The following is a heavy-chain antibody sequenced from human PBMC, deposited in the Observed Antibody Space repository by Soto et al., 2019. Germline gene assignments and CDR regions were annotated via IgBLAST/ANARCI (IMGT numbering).Heavy chain of an antibody. CDR1: RVTFNSYT. V-gene: IGHV1-69*02. CDR2: IIPILGIS. Sequence: TSAKLSSKASRVTFNSYTSSWARQAPGQGLEWMGRIIPILGISNYAQKFQGRVTITADKSTSTAYMELSSLRSEDTAVYYSALGREQPLYTWFDPWGQGTLVTVSS. J-gene: IGHJ5*02. D-gene: IGHD1-26*01. CDR3: ALGREQPLYTWFDP.